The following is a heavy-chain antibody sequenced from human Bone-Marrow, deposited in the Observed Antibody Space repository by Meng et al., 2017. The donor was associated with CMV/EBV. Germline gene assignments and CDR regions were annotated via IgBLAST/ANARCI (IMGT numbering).Heavy chain of an antibody. CDR3: TSLSYDSSGYYQLYGMDV. Sequence: GESLKISCAASGFTFSGSAMHWVRQASGKGLEWVGRIRSKANSYAIAYAASVKGRFTISRDDSKNTAYLQMNSLKTEDTAVYYCTSLSYDSSGYYQLYGMDVWGQGTTVTVSS. CDR2: IRSKANSYAI. V-gene: IGHV3-73*01. J-gene: IGHJ6*02. CDR1: GFTFSGSA. D-gene: IGHD3-22*01.